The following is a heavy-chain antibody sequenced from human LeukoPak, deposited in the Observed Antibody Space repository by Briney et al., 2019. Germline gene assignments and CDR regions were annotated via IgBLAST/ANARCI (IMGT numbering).Heavy chain of an antibody. J-gene: IGHJ4*02. CDR1: GYTFTSYY. D-gene: IGHD5-18*01. CDR2: INPSGGST. CDR3: ASGWPMVNDY. Sequence: RASVKVSCKASGYTFTSYYMHWVRQPPAQGLEWMGIINPSGGSTSYAQKFQDRVTMTRDTSTSTVYMALSRLRSEDTAGYYCASGWPMVNDYWGQGALFSVSS. V-gene: IGHV1-46*01.